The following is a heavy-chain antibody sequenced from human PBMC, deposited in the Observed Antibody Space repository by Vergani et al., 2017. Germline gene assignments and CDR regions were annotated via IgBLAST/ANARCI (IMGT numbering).Heavy chain of an antibody. CDR2: ISGDGGST. Sequence: EVQLVESGGGVVQPGGSLRLSCAASGFTFDDYAMHWVRQASGKGLEWVSLISGDGGSTDYADSVNGRFTISRDNSKNSLYQQMNILRTEDTALYYCAKDRGWSGYPYYYYYCMDVWGQGTTVTVSS. CDR1: GFTFDDYA. V-gene: IGHV3-43*02. D-gene: IGHD3-3*01. J-gene: IGHJ6*02. CDR3: AKDRGWSGYPYYYYYCMDV.